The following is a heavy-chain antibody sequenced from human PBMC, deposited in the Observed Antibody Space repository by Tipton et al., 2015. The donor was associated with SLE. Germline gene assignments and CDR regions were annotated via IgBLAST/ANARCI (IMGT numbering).Heavy chain of an antibody. Sequence: TLSLTCTVSGGSISSHYWSWIRQPPGTGLEWIRYISYSETTNYNPSLQSRVTISVDTSKNQFSLKLRSVTAADTAVYYCAGAWQGYCSGGTCYVLDYWGQGTLVTVSS. CDR1: GGSISSHY. D-gene: IGHD2-15*01. J-gene: IGHJ4*02. CDR3: AGAWQGYCSGGTCYVLDY. CDR2: ISYSETT. V-gene: IGHV4-59*11.